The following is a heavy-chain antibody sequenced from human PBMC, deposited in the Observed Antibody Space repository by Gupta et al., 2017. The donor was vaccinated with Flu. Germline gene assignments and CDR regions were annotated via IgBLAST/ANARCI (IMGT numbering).Heavy chain of an antibody. D-gene: IGHD3-3*01. Sequence: KGLEWVSSIGRSGASTYYADSVKGRFTISRDNSKNTLYLQMNSLRAEDTAVYYCAKVGILRFLEWLLGAFDIWGQGTMVTVSS. J-gene: IGHJ3*02. CDR3: AKVGILRFLEWLLGAFDI. CDR2: IGRSGAST. V-gene: IGHV3-23*01.